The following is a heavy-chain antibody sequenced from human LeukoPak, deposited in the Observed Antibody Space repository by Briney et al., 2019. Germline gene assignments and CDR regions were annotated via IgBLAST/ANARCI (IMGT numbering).Heavy chain of an antibody. CDR1: GFTFSSYA. D-gene: IGHD5-12*01. J-gene: IGHJ4*02. CDR2: ISGSGGST. Sequence: GGSLRLSRAASGFTFSSYAMSWVRQAPGKGLEWVSAISGSGGSTYYADSVKGRFTISRDNSKNTLYLQMNSLRAEDTAVYYRAKGGSGYALLSDFDSWGQGTLVTVSS. CDR3: AKGGSGYALLSDFDS. V-gene: IGHV3-23*01.